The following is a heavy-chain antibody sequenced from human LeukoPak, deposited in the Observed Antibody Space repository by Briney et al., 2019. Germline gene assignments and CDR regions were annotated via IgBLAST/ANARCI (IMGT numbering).Heavy chain of an antibody. D-gene: IGHD3-16*01. CDR3: ARDGVGGATFDY. CDR1: GYSISSGYY. Sequence: PSETLSLTCTVSGYSISSGYYWGWIRQPPGKGLEWIGSIYHSGSTYYNPSLKSRVTISVDASKNQFSLKLSSVTAAGTAVYYCARDGVGGATFDYWGQGTLVTVSS. V-gene: IGHV4-38-2*02. J-gene: IGHJ4*02. CDR2: IYHSGST.